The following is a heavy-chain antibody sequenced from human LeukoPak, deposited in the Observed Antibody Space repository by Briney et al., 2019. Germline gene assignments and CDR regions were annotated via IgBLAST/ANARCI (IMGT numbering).Heavy chain of an antibody. V-gene: IGHV1-2*02. J-gene: IGHJ4*02. CDR2: INPNSGGT. CDR3: ARIPYNWNDVEHDY. Sequence: VASVKVSCKASGYTFTGYYMHWVRQAPGQGLEWMGWINPNSGGTNYAQKFQGRVTMTRDTSISTAYMELSRLRSDDTAVYYCARIPYNWNDVEHDYWGQGTLVTVSS. D-gene: IGHD1-1*01. CDR1: GYTFTGYY.